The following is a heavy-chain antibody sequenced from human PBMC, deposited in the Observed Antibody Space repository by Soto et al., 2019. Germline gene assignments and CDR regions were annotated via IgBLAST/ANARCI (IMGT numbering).Heavy chain of an antibody. V-gene: IGHV1-2*02. CDR1: GYTFSGYY. D-gene: IGHD2-2*01. Sequence: ASVKVSCKASGYTFSGYYMHWVRQAPGQGLEWMGWINPNSGGTNYAQKFQGRVTMTRDTSISTAYMELSRLRSDDTAVYYCARYCSSTSCSVYYGMDVWGQGTTVTVSS. CDR2: INPNSGGT. CDR3: ARYCSSTSCSVYYGMDV. J-gene: IGHJ6*02.